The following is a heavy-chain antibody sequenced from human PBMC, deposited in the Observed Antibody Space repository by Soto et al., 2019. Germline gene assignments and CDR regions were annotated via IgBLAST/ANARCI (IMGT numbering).Heavy chain of an antibody. V-gene: IGHV1-18*01. CDR3: ARDELWFGELLSAFDI. CDR2: ISAYNGNT. Sequence: ASVKVSCKASGYTFTSYGISWVRQAPGQGLEWMGWISAYNGNTNYAQKLQGRVTMTTDTSTSTAYMELRSLRSDDTAVYYCARDELWFGELLSAFDIWGQGTMVTVS. CDR1: GYTFTSYG. J-gene: IGHJ3*02. D-gene: IGHD3-10*01.